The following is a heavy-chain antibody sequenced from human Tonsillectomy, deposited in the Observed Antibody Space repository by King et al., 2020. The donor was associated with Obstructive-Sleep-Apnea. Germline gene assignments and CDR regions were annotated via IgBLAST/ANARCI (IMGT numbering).Heavy chain of an antibody. V-gene: IGHV1-8*01. CDR2: MNPNSGNT. CDR1: GYTFTSYD. Sequence: QLVQSGAEVKKPVASVKVSCKASGYTFTSYDINWVRQATGQGLEWMGWMNPNSGNTGYAQKFQGRVPMTRNTSQSTAYMELSSLRSEETAVYYCARGMVRGAAFDPWGQGTLVTVSS. J-gene: IGHJ5*02. CDR3: ARGMVRGAAFDP. D-gene: IGHD3-10*01.